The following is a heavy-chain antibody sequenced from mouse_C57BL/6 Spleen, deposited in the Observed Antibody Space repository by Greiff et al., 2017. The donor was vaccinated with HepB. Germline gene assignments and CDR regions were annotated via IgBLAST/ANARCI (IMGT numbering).Heavy chain of an antibody. CDR1: GYTFTSYG. CDR3: ARDGSSCFAY. V-gene: IGHV1-81*01. D-gene: IGHD1-1*01. J-gene: IGHJ3*01. CDR2: IYPRSGNT. Sequence: VQLQQSGAELARPGASVKLSCKASGYTFTSYGISWVKQRTGQGLEWIGEIYPRSGNTYYNEKFKGKATLTADKSSSTAYRELRSLTSEDSAVYFCARDGSSCFAYWGQGTLVTVSA.